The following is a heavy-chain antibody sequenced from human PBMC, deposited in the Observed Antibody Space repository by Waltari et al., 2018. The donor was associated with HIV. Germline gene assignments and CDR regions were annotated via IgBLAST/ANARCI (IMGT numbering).Heavy chain of an antibody. J-gene: IGHJ6*02. V-gene: IGHV3-11*01. CDR3: ARDRPRGAALFYYGMDV. CDR1: GFTFRDYY. D-gene: IGHD6-13*01. Sequence: QVHLVESGGGLVKPGGSLRLSCAAPGFTFRDYYMPWIRQAPGKGLEWVSYITGSGNTIYYGDSVKGRFTISRDNAKNSLFLQMNSLRAEDTAVYYCARDRPRGAALFYYGMDVWGQGTTVTVSS. CDR2: ITGSGNTI.